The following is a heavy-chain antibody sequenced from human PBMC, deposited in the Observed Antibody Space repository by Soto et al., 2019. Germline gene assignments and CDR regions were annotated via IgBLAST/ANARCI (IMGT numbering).Heavy chain of an antibody. CDR2: IIPILGIA. CDR1: GGTFSSYT. CDR3: AKAQPGNSYGYGLGH. Sequence: GASVKVSCKASGGTFSSYTISWVRQAPGQGLEWMGRIIPILGIANYAQKFQGRVTITADKSTSTVYMELSSLRAEDTAVYYCAKAQPGNSYGYGLGHWGQGTLVTVSS. J-gene: IGHJ5*02. V-gene: IGHV1-69*02. D-gene: IGHD5-18*01.